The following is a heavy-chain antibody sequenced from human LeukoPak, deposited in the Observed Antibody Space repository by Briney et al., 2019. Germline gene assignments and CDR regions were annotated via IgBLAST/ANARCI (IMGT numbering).Heavy chain of an antibody. CDR2: IYYSGST. CDR1: GGSISSYY. D-gene: IGHD3-3*01. CDR3: ARDHDFWSGYFDY. V-gene: IGHV4-59*01. J-gene: IGHJ4*02. Sequence: KPSATLSLTCTVSGGSISSYYWSWIRQPPGKGLEWIGYIYYSGSTNYNPSLKSRVTISVDTSKNQFSLKLSSVTAADTAVYYCARDHDFWSGYFDYWGQGTLVTVSS.